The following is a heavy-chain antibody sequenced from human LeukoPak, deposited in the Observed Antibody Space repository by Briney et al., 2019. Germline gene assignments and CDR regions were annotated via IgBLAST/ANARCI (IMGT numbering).Heavy chain of an antibody. Sequence: SETLSLTCAVSGGSITSSTWWTWVRQPPGKGLEWIGEVFYSGSTNSNPSLKSCLTMSVDESKHEFSLRLTAVTAADTAVYYCASGGLVSRYLDHWGQGALVNVSP. CDR1: GGSITSSTW. J-gene: IGHJ4*02. CDR3: ASGGLVSRYLDH. D-gene: IGHD3-9*01. CDR2: VFYSGST. V-gene: IGHV4-4*02.